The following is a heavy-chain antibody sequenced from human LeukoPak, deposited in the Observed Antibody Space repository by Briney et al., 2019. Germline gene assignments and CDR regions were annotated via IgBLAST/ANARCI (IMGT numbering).Heavy chain of an antibody. D-gene: IGHD1-26*01. V-gene: IGHV3-21*01. CDR2: ISSSSSYI. CDR3: ARDGLLTYYYYMDV. J-gene: IGHJ6*03. CDR1: GGAISSSVYY. Sequence: PSETLSLTCTVSGGAISSSVYYWVWIRQPPGKGLEWVSSISSSSSYIYYADSVKGRFTISRDNAKNSLYLQMNSLRAEDTAVYYCARDGLLTYYYYMDVWGKGTTVTVSS.